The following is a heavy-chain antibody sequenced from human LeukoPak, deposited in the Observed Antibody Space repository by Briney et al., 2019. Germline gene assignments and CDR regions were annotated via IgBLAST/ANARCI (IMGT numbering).Heavy chain of an antibody. CDR3: ANDGAGGPYSSSWFDY. V-gene: IGHV3-23*01. D-gene: IGHD6-13*01. CDR1: GFTFSSYA. CDR2: ISGSGGNT. Sequence: GGSLRLSCAASGFTFSSYAMSWVRQAPGKGLEWVSAISGSGGNTYYADSVRGRFTISRDNSKNTLYLQMNSLRADDTALYYCANDGAGGPYSSSWFDYWGQGTLVTVSS. J-gene: IGHJ4*02.